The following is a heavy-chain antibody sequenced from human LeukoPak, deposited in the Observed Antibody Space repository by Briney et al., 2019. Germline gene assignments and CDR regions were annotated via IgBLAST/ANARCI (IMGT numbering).Heavy chain of an antibody. CDR2: IYPGDSDT. V-gene: IGHV5-51*01. D-gene: IGHD3-16*02. J-gene: IGHJ4*02. Sequence: KRGESLKISCKGSGYSFTSYWIGWVRQMPGKGLEWMGIIYPGDSDTRYSPSFQGQVTISADKSISTAYLQWSSLKASDTAMYYCATGYDYLWGNYRAFDYWGQGTLVTVSS. CDR3: ATGYDYLWGNYRAFDY. CDR1: GYSFTSYW.